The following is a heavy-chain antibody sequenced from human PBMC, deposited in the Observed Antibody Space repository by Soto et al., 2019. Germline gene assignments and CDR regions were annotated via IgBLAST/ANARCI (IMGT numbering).Heavy chain of an antibody. J-gene: IGHJ6*02. CDR3: AKDRLRGGFLTTATTNGMDV. Sequence: VGSLRLSCAASGFTFSSYGMHWVRQAPGKGLEWMSLISYDGSNKYYVDSVKGRFTISRDNSKNTLFLQMNNLRAGDTAVYYCAKDRLRGGFLTTATTNGMDVWGQGTTVTVSS. V-gene: IGHV3-30*18. D-gene: IGHD1-26*01. CDR1: GFTFSSYG. CDR2: ISYDGSNK.